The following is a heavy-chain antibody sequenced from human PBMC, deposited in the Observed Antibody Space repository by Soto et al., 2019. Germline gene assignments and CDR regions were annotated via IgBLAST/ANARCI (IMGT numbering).Heavy chain of an antibody. V-gene: IGHV5-51*01. J-gene: IGHJ4*02. CDR2: IYPGDSDT. D-gene: IGHD6-13*01. CDR1: GYSFTSYW. CDR3: ARHKGGSSDTYYFDY. Sequence: PGESLKISCKGSGYSFTSYWIGWVRQMPGKGLEWMGIIYPGDSDTRYSPSFQGQVTISADKSISTAYLQWSSLKASDTAMYYCARHKGGSSDTYYFDYWGQGTLVTVSS.